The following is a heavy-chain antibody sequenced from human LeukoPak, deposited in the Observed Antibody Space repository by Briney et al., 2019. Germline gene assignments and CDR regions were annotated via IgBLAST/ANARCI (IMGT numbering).Heavy chain of an antibody. J-gene: IGHJ4*02. D-gene: IGHD3-22*01. CDR1: GYSFTSYW. V-gene: IGHV5-51*01. Sequence: GESLKISCKGSGYSFTSYWIGWVRQMPGKGLEWMGIIYPGDSDTRYSPSFQGQVTISADKSISTAYLRWSSLKASDTATYYCARQDYYDSSGYYYTLFDYWGQGTLVTVSS. CDR2: IYPGDSDT. CDR3: ARQDYYDSSGYYYTLFDY.